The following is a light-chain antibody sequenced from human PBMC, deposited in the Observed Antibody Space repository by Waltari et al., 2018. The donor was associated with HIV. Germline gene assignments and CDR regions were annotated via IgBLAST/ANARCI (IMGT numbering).Light chain of an antibody. CDR3: ASWDDGLRGHV. Sequence: QSALTQPPSASDLPGPSLNISCSGNNSNIGTNFVFWYQQLPGAAPRLLVYSNDQRPAGVDDRLSGARSGTSASLVRRALRAEDEADYYCASWDDGLRGHVFGSGTTVSVL. J-gene: IGLJ1*01. CDR2: SND. CDR1: NSNIGTNF. V-gene: IGLV1-47*02.